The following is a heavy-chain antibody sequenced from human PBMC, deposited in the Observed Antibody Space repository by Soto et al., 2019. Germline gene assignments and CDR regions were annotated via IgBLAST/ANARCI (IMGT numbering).Heavy chain of an antibody. J-gene: IGHJ3*02. CDR1: GGTFSSYT. CDR2: IIPILGIA. D-gene: IGHD3-10*01. Sequence: ASVKVSCKASGGTFSSYTISWVRQAPGQGLEWMGRIIPILGIANYAQKFQGRVTITADKSTGTAYMELSSLGSEDTAVYYCAREYYYGSGSYPSGAFDIWGQGTMVTVSS. CDR3: AREYYYGSGSYPSGAFDI. V-gene: IGHV1-69*04.